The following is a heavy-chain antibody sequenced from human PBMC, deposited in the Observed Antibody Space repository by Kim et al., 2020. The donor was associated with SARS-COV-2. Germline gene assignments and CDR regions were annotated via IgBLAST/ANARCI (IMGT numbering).Heavy chain of an antibody. CDR3: ARAPAGTDPYYYYGMDV. CDR2: ISAYNGNT. Sequence: ASVKVSCKASGYTFTSYGISWVRQAPGQGLEWMGWISAYNGNTNYAQKLQGRVTMTTDTSTSTAYMELRSLRSDDTAVYYCARAPAGTDPYYYYGMDVWGQGTTVTVSS. D-gene: IGHD6-13*01. V-gene: IGHV1-18*01. CDR1: GYTFTSYG. J-gene: IGHJ6*02.